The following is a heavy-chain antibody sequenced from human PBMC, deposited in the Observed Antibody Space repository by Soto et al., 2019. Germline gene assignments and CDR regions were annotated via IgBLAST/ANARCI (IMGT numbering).Heavy chain of an antibody. CDR3: ASAPGLYYFES. CDR1: GLTFITYR. CDR2: ISGTSSYI. J-gene: IGHJ4*02. V-gene: IGHV3-21*01. Sequence: GGSLRLSCAASGLTFITYRMIWVRQAPGKGLEWVSSISGTSSYIYYATSVKGRFTISRDNAKNSLYLQMSSLRAEDTAVYYCASAPGLYYFESWGQGTLVTVSS.